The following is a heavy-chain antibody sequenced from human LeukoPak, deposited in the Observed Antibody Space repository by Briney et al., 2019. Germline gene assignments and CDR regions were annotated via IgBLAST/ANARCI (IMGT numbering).Heavy chain of an antibody. Sequence: PSETLSLTCTVSGGSISSGRYYWSWIRQPAGKGLEWIGRIYTSGSTNYNPSLKGRVTISLDTSKNQFSLKLSSVTAADTAVYYCANSIDFDYGDYYFDYWGQGALVTISS. D-gene: IGHD4-17*01. CDR1: GGSISSGRYY. J-gene: IGHJ4*02. V-gene: IGHV4-61*02. CDR2: IYTSGST. CDR3: ANSIDFDYGDYYFDY.